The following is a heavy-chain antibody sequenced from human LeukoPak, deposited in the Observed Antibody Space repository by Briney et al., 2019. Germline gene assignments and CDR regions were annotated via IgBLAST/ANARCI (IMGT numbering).Heavy chain of an antibody. CDR2: INPSGGT. V-gene: IGHV1-46*01. Sequence: ASVKVSCKASGYTFSIYNMHWVRQAPGQGLEWMGIINPSGGTSYAQKLQGRITMTRDTSISTAYMELSRLRSDDTAVYYCARDPSVAFDIWGQGTMVTVSS. CDR3: ARDPSVAFDI. CDR1: GYTFSIYN. J-gene: IGHJ3*02.